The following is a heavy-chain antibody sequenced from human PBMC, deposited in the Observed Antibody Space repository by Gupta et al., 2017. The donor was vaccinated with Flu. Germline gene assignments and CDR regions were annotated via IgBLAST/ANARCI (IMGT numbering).Heavy chain of an antibody. V-gene: IGHV1-8*01. J-gene: IGHJ5*01. Sequence: TSGTTFINYDINGVRQAPGQGLEWLGWMNPSTGNTGYGHTFQGRVAMTRNTSIRTAYMELSNLKAEDTAVYYCARGNFDSWGPGTLITVSS. CDR3: ARGNFDS. CDR1: GTTFINYD. CDR2: MNPSTGNT.